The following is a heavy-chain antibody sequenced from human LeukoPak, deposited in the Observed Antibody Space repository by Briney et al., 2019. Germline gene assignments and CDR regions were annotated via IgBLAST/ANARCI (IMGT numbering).Heavy chain of an antibody. V-gene: IGHV1-69*06. Sequence: ASVKVSCKASGGTFSSYAISWVRQAPGQGLEWMGGNIPIFGTANYAQKFQGRVTITADKSTSTAYMELSSLRSEDTAVYYCARDHDYGEDYYYGMDVWGKGTTVTVSS. CDR1: GGTFSSYA. D-gene: IGHD4-17*01. CDR3: ARDHDYGEDYYYGMDV. J-gene: IGHJ6*04. CDR2: NIPIFGTA.